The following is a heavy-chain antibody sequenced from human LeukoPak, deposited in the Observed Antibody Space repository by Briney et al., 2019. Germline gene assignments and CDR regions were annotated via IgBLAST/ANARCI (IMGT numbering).Heavy chain of an antibody. Sequence: GGSLRLSCAASGFTFSSYGMHWVRQAPGKGLEWVAFIRYDGSNKYYADSVKGRFTISRDNSKNTLYLQMNSLRAEDTAVYYCARNPYWCSSTSCYGYYMDVWGKGTTVTVSS. J-gene: IGHJ6*03. CDR1: GFTFSSYG. CDR2: IRYDGSNK. V-gene: IGHV3-30*02. CDR3: ARNPYWCSSTSCYGYYMDV. D-gene: IGHD2-2*01.